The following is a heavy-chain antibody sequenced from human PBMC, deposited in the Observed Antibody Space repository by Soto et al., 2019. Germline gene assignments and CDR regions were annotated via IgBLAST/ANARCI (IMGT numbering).Heavy chain of an antibody. CDR1: CGSIRNGGYY. Sequence: SDTLSLTCTVSCGSIRNGGYYWSWIRQQPGKGLEWIGYIHYTGSTYYNPSLKSRLSISVDTSKNQFSLRLTSAIAADTAIYYCASTVSTNEVDYWGQGTRVT. D-gene: IGHD5-12*01. V-gene: IGHV4-31*03. CDR3: ASTVSTNEVDY. CDR2: IHYTGST. J-gene: IGHJ4*02.